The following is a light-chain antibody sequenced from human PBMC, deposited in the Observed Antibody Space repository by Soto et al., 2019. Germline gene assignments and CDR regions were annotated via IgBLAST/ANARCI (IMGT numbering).Light chain of an antibody. Sequence: DIQMTQSPSTLSASVGDRVTITCRASQSISSWLAWYQQKPGKAPKLLIYDASSLESGVPSRFSGSGSGTEFTLTISSLQTDDFARYYCQQYDSYSWTFGQGTKVEIK. J-gene: IGKJ1*01. CDR2: DAS. CDR3: QQYDSYSWT. CDR1: QSISSW. V-gene: IGKV1-5*01.